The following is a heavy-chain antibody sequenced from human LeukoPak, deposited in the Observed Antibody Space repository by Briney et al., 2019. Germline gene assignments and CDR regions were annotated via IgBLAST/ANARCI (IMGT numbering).Heavy chain of an antibody. J-gene: IGHJ4*02. CDR1: GYTFTGYY. CDR2: INPNSGGT. Sequence: ASVKVSCKASGYTFTGYYMHWVRQAPGQGLEWMGWINPNSGGTNYAQKFQGRVTMTRDTSISTAYMELSRLRSDDTAVYYCARDLLMAAAGSYFDYWGQGTLVTVSS. CDR3: ARDLLMAAAGSYFDY. V-gene: IGHV1-2*02. D-gene: IGHD6-13*01.